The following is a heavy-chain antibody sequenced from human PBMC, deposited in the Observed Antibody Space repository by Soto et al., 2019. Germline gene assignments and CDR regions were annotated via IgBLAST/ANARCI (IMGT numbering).Heavy chain of an antibody. Sequence: VKVSCKASGGTFSSYAISWVRQAPGQGLEWMGGIIPIFGTANYAQKFQGRVTITADESTSTAYMELSSLRSEDTAVYYCARVTVVVPAADYYYGMDVWGQGTTVTVAS. CDR1: GGTFSSYA. J-gene: IGHJ6*02. CDR3: ARVTVVVPAADYYYGMDV. V-gene: IGHV1-69*13. CDR2: IIPIFGTA. D-gene: IGHD2-2*01.